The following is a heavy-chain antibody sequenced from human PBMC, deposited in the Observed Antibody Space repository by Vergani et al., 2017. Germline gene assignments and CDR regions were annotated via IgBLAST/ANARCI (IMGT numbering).Heavy chain of an antibody. CDR3: ARGELLGYCSGGSCHGWFDP. V-gene: IGHV4-34*01. D-gene: IGHD2-15*01. Sequence: QVQLQQWGAGLLKPSETLSITCAVYGGSFSGYYWSWIRQPPGKGLEWIGEINHSGSTNYNPSLKSRVTISVDTSKNQFSLKLSSVTAADTAVYYCARGELLGYCSGGSCHGWFDPWGQGTLVTVSS. J-gene: IGHJ5*02. CDR1: GGSFSGYY. CDR2: INHSGST.